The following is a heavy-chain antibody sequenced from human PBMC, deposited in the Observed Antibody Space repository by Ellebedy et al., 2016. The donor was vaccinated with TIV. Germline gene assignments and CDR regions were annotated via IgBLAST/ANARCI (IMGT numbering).Heavy chain of an antibody. CDR1: GFTFSSYG. CDR3: ARDQPYYDSSGYDY. CDR2: IWYDGSSK. Sequence: GGSLRLSXAAPGFTFSSYGMHWVRQAPGKGLEWVAVIWYDGSSKYYADSVKGRFTISRDNSKNTLYLQMNSLRAEDTAVYYCARDQPYYDSSGYDYWGQGTLVTVSS. V-gene: IGHV3-33*01. D-gene: IGHD3-22*01. J-gene: IGHJ4*02.